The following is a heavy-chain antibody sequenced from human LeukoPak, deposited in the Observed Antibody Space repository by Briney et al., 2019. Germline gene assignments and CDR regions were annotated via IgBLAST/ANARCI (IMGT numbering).Heavy chain of an antibody. V-gene: IGHV3-9*01. D-gene: IGHD2-2*01. CDR2: ISWNSGSI. Sequence: GGSLRLSCAASGVTFDDYAMHWVRQAPGKGLEWVSGISWNSGSIGYADSVKGRFAISRDNAKNSLYLQMDSLRAEATALYYCAQGAARPYYYYGMDVWGQGTTVTVSS. CDR3: AQGAARPYYYYGMDV. CDR1: GVTFDDYA. J-gene: IGHJ6*02.